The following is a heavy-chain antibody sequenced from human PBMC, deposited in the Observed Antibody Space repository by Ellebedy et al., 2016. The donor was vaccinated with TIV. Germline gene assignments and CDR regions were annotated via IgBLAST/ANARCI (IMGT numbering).Heavy chain of an antibody. CDR2: ISYDGSNK. J-gene: IGHJ4*02. Sequence: GESLKISCVASGLIFKNAWMSWVRQAPGKGLEWVTVISYDGSNKYYTDSVKGRFTISRDNSKNTLYLQMNSLRAEDTAVYYCARGNSGYDAVYLDYWGQGTLVTVSS. CDR1: GLIFKNAW. CDR3: ARGNSGYDAVYLDY. V-gene: IGHV3-30-3*01. D-gene: IGHD5-12*01.